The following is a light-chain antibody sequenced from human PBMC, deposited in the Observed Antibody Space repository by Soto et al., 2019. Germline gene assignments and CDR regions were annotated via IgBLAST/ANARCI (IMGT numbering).Light chain of an antibody. Sequence: EIVLTQSPGTLSLSPGDRATLSCRASQSVSSSYLAWYQQKPGQAPRPLIYGASSRAIGIPDRFSGSGSGTDFTLTISRLEPEDFAVYYCQQYGSSPWMFGQGTKV. CDR3: QQYGSSPWM. V-gene: IGKV3-20*01. CDR1: QSVSSSY. CDR2: GAS. J-gene: IGKJ1*01.